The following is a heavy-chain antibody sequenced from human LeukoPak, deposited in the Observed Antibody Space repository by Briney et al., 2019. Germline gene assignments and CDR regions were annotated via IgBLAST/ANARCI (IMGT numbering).Heavy chain of an antibody. Sequence: ASVTVSCKASGYTFTSYAMHWVRQAPGQRLEWMGWINAGNGNTKYSQKFQGRVTITADESTSTAYMELSSLRSEDTAVYYCASSLWFGELLTSYYYGMDVWGQGTTVTVSS. CDR2: INAGNGNT. D-gene: IGHD3-10*01. CDR1: GYTFTSYA. CDR3: ASSLWFGELLTSYYYGMDV. J-gene: IGHJ6*02. V-gene: IGHV1-3*01.